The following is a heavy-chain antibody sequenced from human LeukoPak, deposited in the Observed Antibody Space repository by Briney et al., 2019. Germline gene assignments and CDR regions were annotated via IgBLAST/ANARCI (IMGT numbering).Heavy chain of an antibody. CDR2: ISGSGGST. CDR3: ARTLTSGSYRFDY. J-gene: IGHJ4*02. V-gene: IGHV3-23*01. Sequence: GGSLRLSCAASGFTFSSYAMSWVRQAQGNGLEWDSAISGSGGSTYYADSVKGRFTISRDNSKNTLYLQMNSLRAEDTAVYYCARTLTSGSYRFDYWGQGTLVTVSS. D-gene: IGHD1-26*01. CDR1: GFTFSSYA.